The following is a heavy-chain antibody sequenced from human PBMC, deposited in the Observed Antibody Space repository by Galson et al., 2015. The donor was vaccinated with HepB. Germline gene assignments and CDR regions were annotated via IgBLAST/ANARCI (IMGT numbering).Heavy chain of an antibody. V-gene: IGHV3-30*18. CDR2: ISYDGSNK. CDR1: GFTFSSYG. J-gene: IGHJ6*02. CDR3: AKDLDNWNYGGMDV. Sequence: SLRLSCAASGFTFSSYGMHWVRQAPGKGLEWVAVISYDGSNKYYADSVKGRFTISRDNSKNTLYLQMNSLRAEDTAVYYCAKDLDNWNYGGMDVWGQGTTVTVSS. D-gene: IGHD1-20*01.